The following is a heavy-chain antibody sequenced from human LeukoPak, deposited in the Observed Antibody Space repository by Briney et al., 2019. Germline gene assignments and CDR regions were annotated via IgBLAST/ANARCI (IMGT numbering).Heavy chain of an antibody. Sequence: SETLSLTCSVSGVSISSIRYFWGGTRQPPGKGLEWIGSIYYSGSTYYNPSLKTRVTISVDTSKTQFSLKLSSVTAADTAVYYCASPYYYGSGSYYTEDDYWGQGTLVTVSS. CDR3: ASPYYYGSGSYYTEDDY. J-gene: IGHJ4*02. CDR1: GVSISSIRYF. V-gene: IGHV4-39*01. D-gene: IGHD3-10*01. CDR2: IYYSGST.